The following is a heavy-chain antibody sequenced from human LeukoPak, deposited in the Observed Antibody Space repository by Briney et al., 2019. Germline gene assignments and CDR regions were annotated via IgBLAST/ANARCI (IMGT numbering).Heavy chain of an antibody. CDR2: ISSSSSYI. Sequence: PGGSLRLSCAASGFTFSSYSMNWVRQAPGKGLEWVSSISSSSSYIYYADSVKGRFTISRDNAKNTLYLQMNSLRAEDTAVYSCARGTYGSGSYYYYFYGMDVWGRGTTVAVSS. V-gene: IGHV3-21*06. CDR3: ARGTYGSGSYYYYFYGMDV. J-gene: IGHJ6*02. D-gene: IGHD3-10*01. CDR1: GFTFSSYS.